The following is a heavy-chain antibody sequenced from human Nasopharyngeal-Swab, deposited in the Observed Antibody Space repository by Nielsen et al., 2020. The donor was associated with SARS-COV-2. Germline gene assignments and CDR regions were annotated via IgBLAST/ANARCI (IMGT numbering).Heavy chain of an antibody. CDR2: IWYDGSNK. CDR1: GFTFSSYG. V-gene: IGHV3-33*01. J-gene: IGHJ4*02. CDR3: ARERDYGDYAVFDY. D-gene: IGHD4-17*01. Sequence: GGSLRLSCAASGFTFSSYGMHWVRQAPGKGLEWVAVIWYDGSNKYYADSVKGRFTTSRDNSKNTLYLQMNSLRAEDTAVYYCARERDYGDYAVFDYWGQGTLVTVSS.